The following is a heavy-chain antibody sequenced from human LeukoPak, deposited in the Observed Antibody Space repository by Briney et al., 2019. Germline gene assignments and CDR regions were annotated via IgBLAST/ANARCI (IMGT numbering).Heavy chain of an antibody. CDR3: ARDPPLGYFDWLSPYYYYGMDV. CDR2: INPSGGST. Sequence: GASVKVSCKASGYTFTSYYMHWVRQAPGQGLEWMGIINPSGGSTSYAQKFQGRVTMTRDTSTSTAYMELSSLRSEDTAVYYCARDPPLGYFDWLSPYYYYGMDVWGQGTTVTVSS. V-gene: IGHV1-46*01. CDR1: GYTFTSYY. J-gene: IGHJ6*02. D-gene: IGHD3-9*01.